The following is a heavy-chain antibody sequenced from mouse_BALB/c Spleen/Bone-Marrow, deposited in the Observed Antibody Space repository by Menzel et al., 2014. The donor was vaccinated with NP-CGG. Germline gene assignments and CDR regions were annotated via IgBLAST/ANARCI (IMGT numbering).Heavy chain of an antibody. D-gene: IGHD1-2*01. J-gene: IGHJ3*01. CDR3: TRPYYGYVGYAY. Sequence: LVESGAELVKPGASVKLSCKASGYTFTSYYMYWVKQRPGQGLEWIGEINPSNGGTNLNEKFKSKATLTVDKSSSTAYMQLSSLTFEDSVIYYCTRPYYGYVGYAYWGQGTQVAVSA. CDR2: INPSNGGT. CDR1: GYTFTSYY. V-gene: IGHV1S81*02.